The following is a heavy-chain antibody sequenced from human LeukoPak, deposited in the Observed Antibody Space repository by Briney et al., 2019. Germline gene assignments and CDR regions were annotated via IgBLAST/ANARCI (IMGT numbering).Heavy chain of an antibody. J-gene: IGHJ4*02. CDR1: GFTFSSYA. D-gene: IGHD6-19*01. V-gene: IGHV3-30*04. CDR2: ISYDGSNK. Sequence: PGRSLRVSCAASGFTFSSYAMHWVRQAPGKGLEWVAVISYDGSNKYYADSVKGRFTISRDNSKNTLYLQMNSLRAEDTAVYYCARSDRQWLVRSYYFDYWGQGTLVTVSS. CDR3: ARSDRQWLVRSYYFDY.